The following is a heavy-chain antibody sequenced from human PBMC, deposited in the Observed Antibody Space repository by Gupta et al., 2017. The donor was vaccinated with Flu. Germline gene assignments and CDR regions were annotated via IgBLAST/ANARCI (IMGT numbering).Heavy chain of an antibody. J-gene: IGHJ5*02. CDR1: GGSIGSDDNY. CDR3: ARGLQVNWFDP. V-gene: IGHV4-30-4*08. CDR2: IYYSGST. D-gene: IGHD2-15*01. Sequence: QVQLQESGPGLVKPSQTLSLTCTVCGGSIGSDDNYWTWIRQPPGKGLEWIGSIYYSGSTHYNPPLMSRATISVDTSKNQFSLRLRSVTAADTAVYFCARGLQVNWFDPWGQGTLVTVSS.